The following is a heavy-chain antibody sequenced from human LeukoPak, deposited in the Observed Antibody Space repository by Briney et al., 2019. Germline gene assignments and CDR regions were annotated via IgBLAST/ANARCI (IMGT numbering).Heavy chain of an antibody. CDR1: GGTFSIYA. CDR2: IIPFLGIA. Sequence: GASVKVSCKASGGTFSIYAISWVRQAPGQGREWMGRIIPFLGIANYAQKFQGRVTITADKSTRTAYMELSSLRSEDTAVYYCARGSGEYFDWLLYTEFFDYWGQGTLVTVSS. J-gene: IGHJ4*02. CDR3: ARGSGEYFDWLLYTEFFDY. D-gene: IGHD3-9*01. V-gene: IGHV1-69*04.